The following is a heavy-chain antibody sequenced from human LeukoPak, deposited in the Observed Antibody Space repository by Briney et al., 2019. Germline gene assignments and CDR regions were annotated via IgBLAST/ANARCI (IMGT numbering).Heavy chain of an antibody. J-gene: IGHJ3*02. CDR2: INNSSSYK. CDR3: SRDIGRDGPPGHCSSTSCPSTRGWYAFDI. Sequence: PGGSLRLSCAASGFTFSSYSMNWVRQAPGKGLEWVSNINNSSSYKYYSDSVKGRFTISRDNAKNSLYLQMNSLRAEDTAVYYCSRDIGRDGPPGHCSSTSCPSTRGWYAFDIWGQGTMVTVSS. CDR1: GFTFSSYS. D-gene: IGHD2-2*01. V-gene: IGHV3-21*05.